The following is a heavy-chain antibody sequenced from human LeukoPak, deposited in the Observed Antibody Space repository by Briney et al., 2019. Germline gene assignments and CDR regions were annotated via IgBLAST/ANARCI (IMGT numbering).Heavy chain of an antibody. J-gene: IGHJ4*02. V-gene: IGHV3-48*01. CDR2: LSNTGNI. Sequence: PGGSLRLSCAASGFTFSSYGMNWVRQAPGKGLEWLSYLSNTGNIHYAQSVMGRFTISRDNAKSSLYLQMDGLRADDTAVYYCARRGDSPMIGDHWGQGILVTVAS. CDR1: GFTFSSYG. D-gene: IGHD3-10*02. CDR3: ARRGDSPMIGDH.